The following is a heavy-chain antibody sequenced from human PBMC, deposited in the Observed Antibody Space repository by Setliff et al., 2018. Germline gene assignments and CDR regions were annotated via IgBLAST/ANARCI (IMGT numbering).Heavy chain of an antibody. CDR2: IKQDGSEK. V-gene: IGHV3-7*01. D-gene: IGHD1-26*01. J-gene: IGHJ4*02. CDR1: GLTFSSYW. Sequence: LRLSCAASGLTFSSYWMSWVRQAPGKGLEWVANIKQDGSEKYYVNSVKGRFTISRDNAKNSLYLQMNSLRAEDTAVYYCARVDGSYLFDYWGQGTLVTVSS. CDR3: ARVDGSYLFDY.